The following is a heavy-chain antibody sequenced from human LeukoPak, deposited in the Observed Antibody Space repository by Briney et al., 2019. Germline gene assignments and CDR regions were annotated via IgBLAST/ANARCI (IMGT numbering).Heavy chain of an antibody. CDR2: INHHGGEK. J-gene: IGHJ4*02. CDR1: GFTSSTYW. CDR3: ARLPLATARYYFDY. D-gene: IGHD4-17*01. Sequence: GGSLRLSCAASGFTSSTYWMSWVRQTPGKGLEWVANINHHGGEKYYVDSVEDRFTISRDNARNSLFLQMTSLTAEDTAVYFCARLPLATARYYFDYWGQGTLVTVSS. V-gene: IGHV3-7*01.